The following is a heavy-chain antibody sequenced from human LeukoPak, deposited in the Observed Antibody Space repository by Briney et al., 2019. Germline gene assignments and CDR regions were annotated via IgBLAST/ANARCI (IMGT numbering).Heavy chain of an antibody. D-gene: IGHD3-10*01. J-gene: IGHJ5*02. V-gene: IGHV5-51*01. Sequence: GESLKISCKGSGYSFTSYWIGWVRQMPGKGLEWMGIIYPGDSDTRYSPSFQGQVTISADKSISTAYLQWSSLKASDTAMYYCARVAEYYGSGSQRNWFDPWGQGTLVTVSS. CDR1: GYSFTSYW. CDR2: IYPGDSDT. CDR3: ARVAEYYGSGSQRNWFDP.